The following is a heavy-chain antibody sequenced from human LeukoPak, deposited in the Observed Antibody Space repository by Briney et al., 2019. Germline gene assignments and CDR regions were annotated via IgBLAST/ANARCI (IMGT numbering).Heavy chain of an antibody. CDR3: ARDKEERITMVRGVIIPYYFDY. CDR1: GFTFSSYA. Sequence: PGGSLRLSCAASGFTFSSYAMHWVRQAPGKGLEWVAVISYDGSNKYYADSVKGRFTISRDNSKNTLYLQMNGLRAEDTAVYYCARDKEERITMVRGVIIPYYFDYWGQGTLVTVSS. V-gene: IGHV3-30*04. J-gene: IGHJ4*02. CDR2: ISYDGSNK. D-gene: IGHD3-10*01.